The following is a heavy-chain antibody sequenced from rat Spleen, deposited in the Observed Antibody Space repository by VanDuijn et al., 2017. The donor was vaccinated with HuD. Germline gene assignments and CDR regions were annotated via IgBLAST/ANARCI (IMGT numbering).Heavy chain of an antibody. CDR1: GLSFSNYD. J-gene: IGHJ1*01. D-gene: IGHD1-12*03. CDR2: ISYDGTAT. V-gene: IGHV5-25*01. Sequence: EVQLVESGGGAVQPGRSMKLSCAASGLSFSNYDMAWVRQAPTKGLEWVASISYDGTATYYRDSVKGRFTVSRDNAKNTLYLQMDSLRSEDTATYYCARHAYYDGYYHWYFDFWGPGTMVTVSS. CDR3: ARHAYYDGYYHWYFDF.